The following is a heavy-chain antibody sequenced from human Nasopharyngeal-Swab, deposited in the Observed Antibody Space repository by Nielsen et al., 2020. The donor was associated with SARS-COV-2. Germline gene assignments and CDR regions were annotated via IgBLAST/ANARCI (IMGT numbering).Heavy chain of an antibody. Sequence: SETLSLTCAVYGGSFSGYYWSWIHQPPGKGLEWIGEINHSGSTNYNPSLKSRVTISVDTSKNQFSLKLSSVTAADTAVYYCAQTYCGGDCYSWGQGTLVTVSS. CDR2: INHSGST. D-gene: IGHD2-21*02. CDR3: AQTYCGGDCYS. V-gene: IGHV4-34*01. CDR1: GGSFSGYY. J-gene: IGHJ4*02.